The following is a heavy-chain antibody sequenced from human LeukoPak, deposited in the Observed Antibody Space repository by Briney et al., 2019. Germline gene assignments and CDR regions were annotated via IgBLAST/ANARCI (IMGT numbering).Heavy chain of an antibody. D-gene: IGHD3-22*01. J-gene: IGHJ3*02. CDR2: ISDSGGST. CDR1: GFTFSSYG. Sequence: PGGSLTLSCAASGFTFSSYGFSGVRQPPAKGLQGVSAISDSGGSTYYAHSVKGRFTISIDSSKNQLSLQMNSLTAEDTAVHYCAKDSVDCSGYYGSLDAFDIWGQGTMVTVSS. CDR3: AKDSVDCSGYYGSLDAFDI. V-gene: IGHV3-23*01.